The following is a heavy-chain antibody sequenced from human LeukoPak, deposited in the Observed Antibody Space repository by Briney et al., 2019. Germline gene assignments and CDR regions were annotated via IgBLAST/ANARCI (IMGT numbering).Heavy chain of an antibody. CDR3: AKDSPVATW. V-gene: IGHV3-23*01. Sequence: GGSLRLSCAASGFTFSNYAMSWVRQAPGKGLEWVSTISGSGDNTYYADSVKGRFTIPRDNSKNTLYLQMDSLGADDTAKYYCAKDSPVATWWGQGTLVTVSS. D-gene: IGHD1-26*01. CDR2: ISGSGDNT. J-gene: IGHJ4*02. CDR1: GFTFSNYA.